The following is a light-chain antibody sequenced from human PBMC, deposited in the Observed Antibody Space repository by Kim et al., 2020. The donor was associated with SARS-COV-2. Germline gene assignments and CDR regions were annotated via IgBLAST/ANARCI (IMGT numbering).Light chain of an antibody. J-gene: IGKJ4*01. V-gene: IGKV3-11*01. CDR2: YAS. Sequence: LSPGETATLSCRASQSVSTYLALYQQKPGQAPRLLIYYASNRATGIPARFSGSGSGTDFTLTISSLEPEDFAVYYCQQRSNWVLTFGGGTKVDIK. CDR1: QSVSTY. CDR3: QQRSNWVLT.